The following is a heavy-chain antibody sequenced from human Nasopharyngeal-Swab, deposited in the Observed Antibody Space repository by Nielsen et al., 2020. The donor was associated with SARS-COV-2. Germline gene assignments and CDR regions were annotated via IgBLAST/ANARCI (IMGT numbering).Heavy chain of an antibody. CDR2: ISSSNI. J-gene: IGHJ6*02. D-gene: IGHD3-3*01. V-gene: IGHV3-21*01. CDR1: GFTFSSYS. CDR3: ATALTIFGADHYYYYGMDV. Sequence: GGSLRLSCAASGFTFSSYSMNWVRQAPGKGLEWVSSISSSNIYYADSVKGRFTISRDNAKNSLYLQMNSLRAEDTAVYYCATALTIFGADHYYYYGMDVWGQGTTVTVSS.